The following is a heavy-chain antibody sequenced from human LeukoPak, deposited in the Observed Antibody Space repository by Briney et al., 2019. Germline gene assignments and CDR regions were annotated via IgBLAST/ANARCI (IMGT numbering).Heavy chain of an antibody. J-gene: IGHJ4*02. D-gene: IGHD3-22*01. Sequence: GTSATVSCKASGFTFTNSAMQWVRQARGQRLEWIGWIVVGSGNTNYAQRFQERVTITRDMSTRTAYIELSSLRSEDTALYYCAGRVRDSSGYYGLDYWGQGTLVTVSS. CDR2: IVVGSGNT. V-gene: IGHV1-58*02. CDR3: AGRVRDSSGYYGLDY. CDR1: GFTFTNSA.